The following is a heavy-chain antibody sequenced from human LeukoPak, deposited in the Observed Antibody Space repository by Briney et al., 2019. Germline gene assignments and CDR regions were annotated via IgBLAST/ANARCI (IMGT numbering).Heavy chain of an antibody. CDR3: ARGTGNFLPD. D-gene: IGHD3-3*01. Sequence: GGSLRLSCAASGFTFSTFAMTWVRQAPGKGLEWVAGTSGSGGSTNYAGSVKGRFAISRDNSTNTLFLQINSLRAEDTAVYYCARGTGNFLPDWGQGTLVSVSS. J-gene: IGHJ4*02. CDR1: GFTFSTFA. V-gene: IGHV3-23*01. CDR2: TSGSGGST.